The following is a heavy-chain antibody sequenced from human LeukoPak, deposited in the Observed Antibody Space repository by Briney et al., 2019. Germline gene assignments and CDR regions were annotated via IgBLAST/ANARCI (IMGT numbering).Heavy chain of an antibody. J-gene: IGHJ4*02. Sequence: GGSLRLSCAGSGFIFNNYAMHWVRQPPGKGLEWVSGISWNSGTVDYADSVRGRFTISRDNAKNSLYLQMDSLRVEDTAFYYCAKDNRRHYTSGPNPDSLHWGQGALVTVSS. V-gene: IGHV3-9*01. D-gene: IGHD6-19*01. CDR2: ISWNSGTV. CDR3: AKDNRRHYTSGPNPDSLH. CDR1: GFIFNNYA.